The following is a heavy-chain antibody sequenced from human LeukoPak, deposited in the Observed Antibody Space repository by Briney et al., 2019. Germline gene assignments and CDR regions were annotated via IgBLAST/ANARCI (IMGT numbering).Heavy chain of an antibody. CDR3: ARDETFRSGGKCYTRGYFAF. V-gene: IGHV3-7*01. D-gene: IGHD2-15*01. J-gene: IGHJ4*02. Sequence: GGSLRLSCAVSGFNFTNYWMSWVRQAPGKGLEWVANVKEDGTEKYYGDSLMGRFTISRDNAKNSLFLQMSGLRAEDTALYYCARDETFRSGGKCYTRGYFAFWGQGTLVTVSS. CDR1: GFNFTNYW. CDR2: VKEDGTEK.